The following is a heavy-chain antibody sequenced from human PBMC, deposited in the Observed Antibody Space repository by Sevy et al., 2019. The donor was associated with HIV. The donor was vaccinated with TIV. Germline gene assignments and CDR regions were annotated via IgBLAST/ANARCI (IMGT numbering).Heavy chain of an antibody. Sequence: ASVKVSCKASGGTFSSYAIRWVRQAPGQGLEWMGGIIPIFGTANYAQKFQGRVTITADKSTSTAYMELSSLRSEDTAVYYCARCAGRYCSGGSSWFDPWGQGTLVTVSS. CDR2: IIPIFGTA. CDR1: GGTFSSYA. J-gene: IGHJ5*02. D-gene: IGHD2-15*01. CDR3: ARCAGRYCSGGSSWFDP. V-gene: IGHV1-69*06.